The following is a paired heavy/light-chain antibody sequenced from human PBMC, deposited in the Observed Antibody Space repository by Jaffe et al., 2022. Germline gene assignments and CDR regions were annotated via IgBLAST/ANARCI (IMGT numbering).Light chain of an antibody. CDR3: SSYTTNSIV. CDR2: EVT. V-gene: IGLV2-14*01. Sequence: QSALTQPASVSGSPGQSITISCTGTSSDIGDYKYVSWYQQHPGKAPKVIIYEVTNRPSGVSNRFSGSKSGNTASLTISGLQAEDEADYYCSSYTTNSIVFGGGTQLTVL. CDR1: SSDIGDYKY. J-gene: IGLJ7*01.
Heavy chain of an antibody. CDR3: TRQTEYYDVLNGYYSAEYLQD. J-gene: IGHJ1*01. CDR2: IRSKANNYAT. CDR1: GFTLTGSA. Sequence: EVQLVESGGGLVQPGGSLKLSCAAPGFTLTGSAVHWVRQASGKGLEWVGRIRSKANNYATEYGASVRGRFTISRDDSKNTAYLQMNSLESEDTAVYYCTRQTEYYDVLNGYYSAEYLQDWGQGTLVTVFS. V-gene: IGHV3-73*02. D-gene: IGHD3-9*01.